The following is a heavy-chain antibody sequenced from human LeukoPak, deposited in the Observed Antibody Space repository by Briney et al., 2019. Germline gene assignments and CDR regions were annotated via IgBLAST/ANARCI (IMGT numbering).Heavy chain of an antibody. CDR3: TKDQYYGDRAVTHFDY. V-gene: IGHV3-23*01. J-gene: IGHJ4*02. CDR1: GFTFSSYS. Sequence: PGGSLRLSCAASGFTFSSYSMSWVRQAPGKGLEWVSSISGSGGTTNYADSVKGRFTISRDNSRNTLYLQMNSLGVGDTAIYYCTKDQYYGDRAVTHFDYWGQGALVTVSS. CDR2: ISGSGGTT. D-gene: IGHD3-10*01.